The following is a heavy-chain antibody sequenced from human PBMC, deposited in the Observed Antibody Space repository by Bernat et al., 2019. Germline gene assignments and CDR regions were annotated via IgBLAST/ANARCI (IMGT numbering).Heavy chain of an antibody. CDR2: INHSGST. V-gene: IGHV4-34*01. Sequence: QVQLQQWGAGLLKPSETLSLTCAVYGGSFSGYYWSWIRQPPGKGLEWIGEINHSGSTNYNPSLKSRVTISVDTSKNQFSLKLSSVTAVDTAVYYCARGRRGVGSGSRKPFDYWGQGTLVTVSS. CDR3: ARGRRGVGSGSRKPFDY. J-gene: IGHJ4*02. D-gene: IGHD3-10*01. CDR1: GGSFSGYY.